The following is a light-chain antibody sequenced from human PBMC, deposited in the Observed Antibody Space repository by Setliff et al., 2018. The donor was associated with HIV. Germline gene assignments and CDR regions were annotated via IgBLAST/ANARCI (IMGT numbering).Light chain of an antibody. CDR1: IIGSKS. V-gene: IGLV3-21*03. Sequence: SYELTQPPSESVAPGKTARITCVGNIIGSKSVHWYQQKLGQAPVMVVYDASDRPSGIPERFSGSKSANTATLTISRVEAGDEADYYCQVWDSSSDHYVFGTGTKVTVL. J-gene: IGLJ1*01. CDR3: QVWDSSSDHYV. CDR2: DAS.